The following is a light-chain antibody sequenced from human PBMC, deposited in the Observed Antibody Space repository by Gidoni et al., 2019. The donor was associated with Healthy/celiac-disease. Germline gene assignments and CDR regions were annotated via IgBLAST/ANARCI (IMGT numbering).Light chain of an antibody. V-gene: IGKV3-11*01. CDR1: QSVSSY. CDR3: QQRSNWPPT. Sequence: DIVLTQSPATLSLSPGERATLSCRASQSVSSYLAWYQQKPGQAPRLLIYDASNRATGIPARFSGSGSGTDFTLTISSREPEDVAVYYCQQRSNWPPTFGGGTKVEIK. CDR2: DAS. J-gene: IGKJ4*01.